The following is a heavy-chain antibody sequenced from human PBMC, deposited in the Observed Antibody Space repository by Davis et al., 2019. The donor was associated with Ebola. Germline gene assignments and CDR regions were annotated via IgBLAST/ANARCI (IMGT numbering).Heavy chain of an antibody. CDR1: GNTIITYT. J-gene: IGHJ4*02. V-gene: IGHV1-69*06. Sequence: AASVKVSCKASGNTIITYTIDWVRQAPGQGLECMGGIIPLFGTTNYAQKFRGRVMITADKSTRIAYMELNSLTSEDTAVYYCARGPSVATAHYFDYWGQGTLVTVSS. CDR2: IIPLFGTT. CDR3: ARGPSVATAHYFDY. D-gene: IGHD2-21*02.